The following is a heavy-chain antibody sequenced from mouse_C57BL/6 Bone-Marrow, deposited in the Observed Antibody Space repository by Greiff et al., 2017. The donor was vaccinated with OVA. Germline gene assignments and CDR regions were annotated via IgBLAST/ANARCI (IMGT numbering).Heavy chain of an antibody. J-gene: IGHJ2*01. V-gene: IGHV1-64*01. Sequence: VQLQQPGAELVKPGASVKLSCKASGYTFTSYWMHWVKQRPGQGLEWIGMIHPNSGSTNYNEKFKSKATLTVDKSSRTADMQRSSLTSEDAAVYYCARGYYSPDYWGQGTTLTVSS. CDR1: GYTFTSYW. CDR2: IHPNSGST. CDR3: ARGYYSPDY. D-gene: IGHD2-12*01.